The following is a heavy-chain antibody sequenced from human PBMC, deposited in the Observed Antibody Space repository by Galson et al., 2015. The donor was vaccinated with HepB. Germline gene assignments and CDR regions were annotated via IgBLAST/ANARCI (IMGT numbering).Heavy chain of an antibody. Sequence: LSLTCGVYGGSLSGSYWSWIRQSPGKGLEWIGEISHSGTTNYNSSLESRVTISVDTSKNQFSLRLSSVTATDTAIYYCARGRRESSGKRYYYYYYGMDIWGQGTTVTVSS. V-gene: IGHV4-34*01. D-gene: IGHD3-22*01. CDR2: ISHSGTT. J-gene: IGHJ6*02. CDR1: GGSLSGSY. CDR3: ARGRRESSGKRYYYYYYGMDI.